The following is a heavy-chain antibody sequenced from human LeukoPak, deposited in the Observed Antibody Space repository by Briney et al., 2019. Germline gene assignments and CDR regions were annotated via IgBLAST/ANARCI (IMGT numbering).Heavy chain of an antibody. Sequence: GESLKISCQGSGYTFSTYWIVWVRQMTGKGLEWMGIICPSDSDTTYSPSFQGHVTISADKATNSAYLQWSSLKASDSAMYYCARRGRRRGYSGYDFDLWGQGTLVTVSS. V-gene: IGHV5-51*01. CDR1: GYTFSTYW. J-gene: IGHJ4*02. CDR2: ICPSDSDT. D-gene: IGHD5-12*01. CDR3: ARRGRRRGYSGYDFDL.